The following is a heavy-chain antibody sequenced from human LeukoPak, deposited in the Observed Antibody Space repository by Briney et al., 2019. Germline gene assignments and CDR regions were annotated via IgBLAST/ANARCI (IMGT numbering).Heavy chain of an antibody. CDR3: ASQRGYAYGFDS. Sequence: SDTLSLTCTVSGGSFRSYYWTWIRQTPGKGLEWIGHIYYSGNPTYNPSLKSRFTISVDPSKNQVALKVRSVTTEDTAVYYCASQRGYAYGFDSWGQGTRVTVSP. J-gene: IGHJ4*02. V-gene: IGHV4-59*07. CDR2: IYYSGNP. D-gene: IGHD5-18*01. CDR1: GGSFRSYY.